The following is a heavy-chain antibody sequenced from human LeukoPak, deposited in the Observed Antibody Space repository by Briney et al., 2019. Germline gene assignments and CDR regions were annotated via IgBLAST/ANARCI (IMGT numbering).Heavy chain of an antibody. J-gene: IGHJ4*02. CDR1: GFTFSSYS. CDR2: ISSSSSYI. V-gene: IGHV3-21*01. Sequence: GGSLRLSCAASGFTFSSYSMNWVRQAPGKGLEWVSSISSSSSYIYYADPVKGRFTISRDNAKNSLYLQMNSLRAEDTAVYYCARSGSSGWYINCWGQGTLVTVSS. CDR3: ARSGSSGWYINC. D-gene: IGHD6-19*01.